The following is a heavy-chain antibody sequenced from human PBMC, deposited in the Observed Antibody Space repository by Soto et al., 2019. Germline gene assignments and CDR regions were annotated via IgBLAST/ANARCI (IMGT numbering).Heavy chain of an antibody. V-gene: IGHV4-30-2*01. CDR3: ARGGPEDRSAYIVLVPAAIVVDNWFDP. J-gene: IGHJ5*02. D-gene: IGHD2-2*01. CDR2: IYHSGST. Sequence: PSETLSLTCAVSGGSISSGGYSCNWIRQPPGKGLEWIGYIYHSGSTYYNPSLKSRVTISVDRSKNQFSLKLSSVTAADTAVYYCARGGPEDRSAYIVLVPAAIVVDNWFDPWGQGTLVTVSS. CDR1: GGSISSGGYS.